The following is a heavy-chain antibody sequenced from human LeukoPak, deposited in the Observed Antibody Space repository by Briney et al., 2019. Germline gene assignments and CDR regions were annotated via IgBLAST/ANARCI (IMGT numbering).Heavy chain of an antibody. V-gene: IGHV5-51*01. CDR2: IYPGDSDT. D-gene: IGHD3-10*01. Sequence: GESLKISCKGSGYRFTSYWIGWVRQMPGKGLEWMGIIYPGDSDTRYSPSFQGQVTISADKSISTAYLQWSSLKASDTAMYYCARLVYGSGSYSEGYFDYWGQGTLVTVSS. J-gene: IGHJ4*02. CDR1: GYRFTSYW. CDR3: ARLVYGSGSYSEGYFDY.